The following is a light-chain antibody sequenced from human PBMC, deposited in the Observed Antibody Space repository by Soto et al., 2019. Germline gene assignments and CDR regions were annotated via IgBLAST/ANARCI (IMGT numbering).Light chain of an antibody. Sequence: QSVLTQPPSPSGFLGRSVTFSSFEPASNVGGYNYVSWYQQHPGKAPKLMIYEVSKRPSGVPDRFSGSKSGNTASLTVSGLQAEDEADYYCSSYAASNNLGVFGGGTKLTVL. CDR1: ASNVGGYNY. CDR3: SSYAASNNLGV. CDR2: EVS. J-gene: IGLJ2*01. V-gene: IGLV2-8*01.